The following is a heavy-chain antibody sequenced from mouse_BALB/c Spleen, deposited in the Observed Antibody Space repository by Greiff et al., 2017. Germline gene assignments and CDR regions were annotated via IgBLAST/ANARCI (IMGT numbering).Heavy chain of an antibody. CDR1: GFTFSSYT. V-gene: IGHV5-12-2*01. D-gene: IGHD2-4*01. CDR3: ARHPTMIPTGYFDV. Sequence: DVMLVESGGGLVQPGGSLKLSCAASGFTFSSYTMSWVRPTPEKRLEWVAYISNGGGSTYYPDTVKGRFTISRDNAKNTLYRQMSSLKSEDTAMYYCARHPTMIPTGYFDVWGAGTTVTVSS. CDR2: ISNGGGST. J-gene: IGHJ1*01.